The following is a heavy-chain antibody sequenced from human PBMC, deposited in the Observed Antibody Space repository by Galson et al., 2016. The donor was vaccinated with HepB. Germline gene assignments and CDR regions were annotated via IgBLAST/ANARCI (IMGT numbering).Heavy chain of an antibody. Sequence: LSLTCTVSGGSISPYYWSWIRQPPGKGLEWIGCIYYIGSTNYNPSLRSQVTISVDTSRNQFSLRLSSVTAADTAVYYCARRRNYYDSSGYYYYYFDPWGRGTLVTVSS. CDR2: IYYIGST. J-gene: IGHJ5*02. CDR3: ARRRNYYDSSGYYYYYFDP. CDR1: GGSISPYY. D-gene: IGHD3-22*01. V-gene: IGHV4-59*08.